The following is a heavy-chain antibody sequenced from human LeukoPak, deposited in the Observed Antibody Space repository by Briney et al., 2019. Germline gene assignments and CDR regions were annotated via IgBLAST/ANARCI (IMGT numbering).Heavy chain of an antibody. CDR1: GYTFTGYY. Sequence: ASVKVSCKASGYTFTGYYMHWVRQAPGQGLEWMGWINPNSGGTNYAQKFQGRVTMTRDTSISTAYMELSRLRSDDTAVYYCARDDIDPITMIRGVLGDWGQGTRVTVSS. CDR2: INPNSGGT. CDR3: ARDDIDPITMIRGVLGD. J-gene: IGHJ4*02. D-gene: IGHD3-10*01. V-gene: IGHV1-2*02.